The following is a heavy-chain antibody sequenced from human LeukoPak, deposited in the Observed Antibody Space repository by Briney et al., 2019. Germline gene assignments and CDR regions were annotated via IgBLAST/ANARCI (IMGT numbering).Heavy chain of an antibody. Sequence: GGSLRLSCAASGFTFSSYSMNWVRQAPGKGLEWVSYISSSSSTIYYADSVKGRFTISRDNAKNSLYLQMNSLRAEDTAVYYCASGARYFDWLLHWGRGTLVTVSS. CDR1: GFTFSSYS. CDR3: ASGARYFDWLLH. CDR2: ISSSSSTI. J-gene: IGHJ4*02. D-gene: IGHD3-9*01. V-gene: IGHV3-48*04.